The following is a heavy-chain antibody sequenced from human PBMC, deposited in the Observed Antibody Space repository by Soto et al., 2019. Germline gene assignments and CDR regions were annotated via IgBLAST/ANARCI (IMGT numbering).Heavy chain of an antibody. Sequence: ASVNVSCKSSGYTFTGYYVHWVRQAPGQGLEWMGWINPNSDATNYAQKFQGWVTMTRDTSISTAYMQLSRLRSDDTAVSYCARGGRIGSGFEECLDYWRKGTLVTLSS. CDR1: GYTFTGYY. V-gene: IGHV1-2*04. CDR2: INPNSDAT. CDR3: ARGGRIGSGFEECLDY. J-gene: IGHJ4*02. D-gene: IGHD5-12*01.